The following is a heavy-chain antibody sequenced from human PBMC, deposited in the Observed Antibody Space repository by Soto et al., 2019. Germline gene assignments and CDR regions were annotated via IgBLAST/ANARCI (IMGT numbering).Heavy chain of an antibody. D-gene: IGHD3-10*01. J-gene: IGHJ5*02. CDR2: ICGGGDST. CDR1: GFTFSSYA. V-gene: IGHV3-23*01. CDR3: AKDPVLLWFGGSNWFDP. Sequence: EVQLLESGGGLVQPGGSLRLSCAASGFTFSSYAMSWVRQAPGKGLEWVSTICGGGDSTYYADSVKGRFTISRDNSKNTLYLQMNSLRAEDTAVYYCAKDPVLLWFGGSNWFDPWGQGTLVTVSS.